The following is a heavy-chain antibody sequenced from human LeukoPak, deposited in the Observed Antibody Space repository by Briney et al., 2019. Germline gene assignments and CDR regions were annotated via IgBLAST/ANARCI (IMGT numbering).Heavy chain of an antibody. Sequence: PGRSLRLSCAASGFTFSSYAMHWVRQAPGKGLEWVAVISYDGSNKYYADSVKGRFTISRDNSKNTLYLQMNSLRAEDTSLYYCAKGAEGYAYGLSNFDCWAREPWSPSPQ. CDR2: ISYDGSNK. J-gene: IGHJ4*02. V-gene: IGHV3-30*04. CDR3: AKGAEGYAYGLSNFDC. D-gene: IGHD5-18*01. CDR1: GFTFSSYA.